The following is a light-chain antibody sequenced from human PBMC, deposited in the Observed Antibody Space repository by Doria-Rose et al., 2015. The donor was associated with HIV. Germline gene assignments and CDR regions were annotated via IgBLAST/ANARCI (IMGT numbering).Light chain of an antibody. Sequence: SPDSLTLSRGERAAINCTSSQSVLHTSNKKNFLAWYQQKLGQPPKLLIYWAPTRESGVPDRFSGSGSGTDFTLTISNLQAEDVAVYYCQQYFGFPRTFGQGTKVEI. CDR2: WAP. V-gene: IGKV4-1*01. CDR3: QQYFGFPRT. CDR1: QSVLHTSNKKNF. J-gene: IGKJ1*01.